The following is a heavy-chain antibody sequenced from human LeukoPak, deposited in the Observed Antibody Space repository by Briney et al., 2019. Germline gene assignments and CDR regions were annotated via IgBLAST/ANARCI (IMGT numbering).Heavy chain of an antibody. J-gene: IGHJ6*03. D-gene: IGHD3-16*02. CDR3: ARAVRDYYYYYMDV. V-gene: IGHV3-30*02. CDR1: GFTFSSYG. Sequence: GGSLRLSCAASGFTFSSYGMHWVRQAPGKGLEWVAFIRYDGSNKYYADSVKGRFTISRDNSKNTLYLQMNSLRAEDTAVYYCARAVRDYYYYYMDVWGKGTTVTISS. CDR2: IRYDGSNK.